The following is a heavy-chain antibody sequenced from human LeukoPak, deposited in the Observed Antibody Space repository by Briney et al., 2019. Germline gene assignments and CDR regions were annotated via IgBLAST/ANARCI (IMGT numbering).Heavy chain of an antibody. CDR2: IIPSGGIT. J-gene: IGHJ1*01. CDR3: AGARSYGSSWGD. V-gene: IGHV1-46*01. D-gene: IGHD3-16*01. Sequence: GASVKVSCKASGYTFPTHYMHWVRQAPGQGLEWMGIIIPSGGITSYAEKFQGRVTMTRDMSTSTLYMELRSLRSEDTAVYYCAGARSYGSSWGDWGQGTLVTVSS. CDR1: GYTFPTHY.